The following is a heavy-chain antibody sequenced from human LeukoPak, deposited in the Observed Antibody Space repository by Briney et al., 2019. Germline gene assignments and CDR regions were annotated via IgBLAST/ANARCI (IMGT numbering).Heavy chain of an antibody. Sequence: SETLSLTCAVYGGSFSGYYWSWIRQPPGKGLEWIGEINHSGSTNYNPSLKSRVTISVDTSKNQFSLKLSSVTAADTAVYYCARVGRDSSSWYSHYYYYYMDVWGKGTTVTISS. D-gene: IGHD6-13*01. CDR3: ARVGRDSSSWYSHYYYYYMDV. CDR1: GGSFSGYY. CDR2: INHSGST. J-gene: IGHJ6*03. V-gene: IGHV4-34*01.